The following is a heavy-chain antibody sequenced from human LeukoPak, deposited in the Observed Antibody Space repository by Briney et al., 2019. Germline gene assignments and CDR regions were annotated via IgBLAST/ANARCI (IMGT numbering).Heavy chain of an antibody. CDR3: ARVRYYGSGEEIDP. CDR1: GGSISSGGYF. Sequence: SETLSLTCTVSGGSISSGGYFWSWIRQNPGKGLEWIGYIYHGGNTYYNPSLKSRVTISVDTSKNQSSLTLSSVTVADTAMYYCARVRYYGSGEEIDPWGQGTLVTVSS. J-gene: IGHJ5*02. CDR2: IYHGGNT. D-gene: IGHD3-10*01. V-gene: IGHV4-31*03.